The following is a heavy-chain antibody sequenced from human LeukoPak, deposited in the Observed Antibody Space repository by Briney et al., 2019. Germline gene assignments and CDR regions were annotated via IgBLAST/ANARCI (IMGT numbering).Heavy chain of an antibody. V-gene: IGHV4-61*02. Sequence: SQTLSLTCTDSGGSISSGSYYWSWIRQPAGKGLEWIGRIYTSGSTSYNPSLKSRVTISVDTSKNQFSLKLSSVTAADTAVYYCTLAARGNWFDPWGQGTLVTVSS. D-gene: IGHD6-6*01. J-gene: IGHJ5*02. CDR3: TLAARGNWFDP. CDR1: GGSISSGSYY. CDR2: IYTSGST.